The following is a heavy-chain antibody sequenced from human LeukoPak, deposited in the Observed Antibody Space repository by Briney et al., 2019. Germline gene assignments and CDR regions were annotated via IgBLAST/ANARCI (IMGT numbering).Heavy chain of an antibody. D-gene: IGHD5-24*01. J-gene: IGHJ4*02. V-gene: IGHV1-2*02. CDR1: GYTLTELS. CDR3: ATDGYNHLYPFDY. CDR2: INPNSGGT. Sequence: ASVKVSCKVSGYTLTELSMHWVRQAPGQGLEWMGWINPNSGGTNYAQKFQGRVTMTRDTSISTAYMELSRLRSDDTAVYYCATDGYNHLYPFDYWGQGTLVTVSS.